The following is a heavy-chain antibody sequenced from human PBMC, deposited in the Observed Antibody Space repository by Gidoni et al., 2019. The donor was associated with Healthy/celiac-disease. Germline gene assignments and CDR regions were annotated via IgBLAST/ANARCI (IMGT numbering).Heavy chain of an antibody. CDR1: GGTFSSYA. D-gene: IGHD2-21*02. CDR3: AAPPSCGGDCYSRGDDAFDI. V-gene: IGHV1-69*01. Sequence: QVQLVQSGAEVKKPGSSVKVSCQASGGTFSSYAISWVRQAPGQGLEWMGGIIPIFGTANYAQKFQGRVTITADESTSTAYMELSSLRSEDTAVYYCAAPPSCGGDCYSRGDDAFDIWGQGTMVTVSS. CDR2: IIPIFGTA. J-gene: IGHJ3*02.